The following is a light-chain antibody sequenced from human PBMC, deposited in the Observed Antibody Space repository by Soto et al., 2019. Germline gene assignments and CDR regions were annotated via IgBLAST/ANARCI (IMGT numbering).Light chain of an antibody. CDR2: DVS. J-gene: IGLJ1*01. V-gene: IGLV2-14*01. CDR1: SSDVGGYNY. Sequence: QSVLTQPASVSGSPGQSITISCTGTSSDVGGYNYVSWYQQHPGKAPKLMIYDVSNRPSGASNRFSGSKSGNTASLTISGLQAEDEADYYCSSYTSSSTQVFGTGTKLTVL. CDR3: SSYTSSSTQV.